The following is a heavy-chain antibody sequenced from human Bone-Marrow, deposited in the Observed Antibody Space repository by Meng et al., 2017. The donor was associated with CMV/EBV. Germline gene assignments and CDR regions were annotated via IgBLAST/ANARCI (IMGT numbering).Heavy chain of an antibody. CDR2: IYTGGGT. D-gene: IGHD6-19*01. CDR3: ARETSGWPHIDY. Sequence: GGSLRLSCAASGFILSNNYMSWVRQAPGKGLKWVSVIYTGGGTYYTDSVKGRFTISRDNSKDTLYLQMNSLRAEDTAVYYCARETSGWPHIDYWGQGTLVTVSS. J-gene: IGHJ4*02. V-gene: IGHV3-53*01. CDR1: GFILSNNY.